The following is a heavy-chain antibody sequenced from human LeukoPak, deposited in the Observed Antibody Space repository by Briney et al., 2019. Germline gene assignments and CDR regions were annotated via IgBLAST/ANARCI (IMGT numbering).Heavy chain of an antibody. V-gene: IGHV4-38-2*01. Sequence: SETLSLTCAVSGYSISSGYYWGWIRQPPGKGLEWIGSIYHSGSTYYNPSLKSRVTISVDTSKNQFSLKLSSVTAADTAVYYCARRGGSHFVYWGQGTLVTVSS. CDR1: GYSISSGYY. D-gene: IGHD2-15*01. CDR3: ARRGGSHFVY. J-gene: IGHJ4*02. CDR2: IYHSGST.